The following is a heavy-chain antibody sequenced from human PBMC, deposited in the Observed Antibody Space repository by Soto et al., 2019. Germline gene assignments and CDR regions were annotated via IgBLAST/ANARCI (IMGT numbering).Heavy chain of an antibody. D-gene: IGHD3-3*01. CDR2: ISRSSSYI. CDR3: ARGGDYDFWSGTNNWFGP. CDR1: AFTFSIYS. J-gene: IGHJ5*02. V-gene: IGHV3-21*01. Sequence: GRSMRLSCAPSAFTFSIYSTNWASQAPGKGRAWVSSISRSSSYIYYEDSVKGRFTITRDNAKNSLHLKMNSLRAEETAVYYWARGGDYDFWSGTNNWFGPWGQGTLVTVSS.